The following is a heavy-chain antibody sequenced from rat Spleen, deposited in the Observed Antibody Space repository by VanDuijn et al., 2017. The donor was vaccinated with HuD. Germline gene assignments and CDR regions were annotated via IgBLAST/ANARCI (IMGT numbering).Heavy chain of an antibody. Sequence: EVQLVESGGGLVQPGRSLKLSCAASGFTFNNYWMTWIRQAPGKGLEWVASISNIGDTYYSDSVKGRFTISRDNAKSTLSLQLDSLRAEDTATYYCATGGDDKYRFAYWGPGSLVTVSS. CDR1: GFTFNNYW. CDR3: ATGGDDKYRFAY. J-gene: IGHJ3*01. D-gene: IGHD1-7*01. V-gene: IGHV5-31*01. CDR2: ISNIGDT.